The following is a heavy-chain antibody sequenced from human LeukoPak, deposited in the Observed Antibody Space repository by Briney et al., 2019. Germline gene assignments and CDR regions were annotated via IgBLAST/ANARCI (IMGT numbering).Heavy chain of an antibody. J-gene: IGHJ6*03. D-gene: IGHD3-3*01. Sequence: GGSLRLSCAASGFTFSTYAMSWVRQAPGKGLEWVSAITGSGGSTYYADSVKGRFTISRDNSKNTLYLQMNSLRAEDTAVYFCAKTGEYDFWSPLGSVGDYNMDVWGKGTTVTVSS. CDR2: ITGSGGST. CDR1: GFTFSTYA. V-gene: IGHV3-23*01. CDR3: AKTGEYDFWSPLGSVGDYNMDV.